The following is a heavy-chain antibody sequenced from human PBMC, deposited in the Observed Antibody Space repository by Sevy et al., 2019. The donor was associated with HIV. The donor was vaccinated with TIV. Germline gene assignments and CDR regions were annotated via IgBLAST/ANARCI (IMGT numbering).Heavy chain of an antibody. CDR3: ATDPFSVTTSNDYMDV. V-gene: IGHV3-7*01. Sequence: GGSLRLSCAASGFTFINYWMSWVRQAPGKGLEWVANIQEDGSDKYYVDSVKGRFTISRDNAKNSLYLQMNSLRAEDTAVYYCATDPFSVTTSNDYMDVWGKGTTVTVSS. D-gene: IGHD4-17*01. J-gene: IGHJ6*03. CDR1: GFTFINYW. CDR2: IQEDGSDK.